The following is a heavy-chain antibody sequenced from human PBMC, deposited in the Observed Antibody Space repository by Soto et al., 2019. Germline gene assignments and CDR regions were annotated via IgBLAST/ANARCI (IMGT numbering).Heavy chain of an antibody. CDR2: MNPNSGNT. Sequence: ASVKVSCKASGYTFTIYDINWVLQATGQGLEWMGWMNPNSGNTGYAQKFQGRVTMTRNTSISTAYMELSSLRSEDTAVYYCALAGQGLRYFDGLLYRDAFDRWGKGKMVTV. CDR3: ALAGQGLRYFDGLLYRDAFDR. V-gene: IGHV1-8*01. J-gene: IGHJ3*02. D-gene: IGHD3-9*01. CDR1: GYTFTIYD.